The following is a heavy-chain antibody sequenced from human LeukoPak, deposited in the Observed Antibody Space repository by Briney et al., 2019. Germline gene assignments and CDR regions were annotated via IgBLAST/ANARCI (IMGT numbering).Heavy chain of an antibody. V-gene: IGHV3-11*01. CDR2: ISSSGSTI. J-gene: IGHJ3*01. CDR1: GFTFSDYY. D-gene: IGHD5-24*01. CDR3: AKDFEASIRGGFDV. Sequence: GGSLRLSCAASGFTFSDYYMSWIRQAPGKGLEWVSYISSSGSTIYYADSVKGRFTISRDNSKNTLYLQMKSLTAEDTAIYYCAKDFEASIRGGFDVWGRGTMVTVSS.